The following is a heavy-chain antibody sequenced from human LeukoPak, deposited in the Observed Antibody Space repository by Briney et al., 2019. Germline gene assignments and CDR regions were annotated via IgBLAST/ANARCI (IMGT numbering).Heavy chain of an antibody. Sequence: ASVKVSCKASGYTFTSYDTNWVGQAPGQGLEWMEWMNPNTANTGYAQKFQGRVTITRNTSISTSYMELNSLRSEDTAVYYCARGEYSGSYYYFAYWGQGTLVTVSS. V-gene: IGHV1-8*01. CDR1: GYTFTSYD. D-gene: IGHD1-26*01. CDR2: MNPNTANT. CDR3: ARGEYSGSYYYFAY. J-gene: IGHJ4*02.